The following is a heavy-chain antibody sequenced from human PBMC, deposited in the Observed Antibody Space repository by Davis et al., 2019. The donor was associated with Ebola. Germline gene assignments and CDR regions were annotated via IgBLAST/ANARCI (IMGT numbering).Heavy chain of an antibody. Sequence: PSETLSLTCTVSGGSISSGDYYWSWIRQPPGKGLEWIGYIYYSGSTYYNPSLKSRVTISVDTSKNQFSLKLSSVTAADTAVYYCARAWVVPAAIFDYWGQGTLVTVSS. J-gene: IGHJ4*02. D-gene: IGHD2-2*01. CDR2: IYYSGST. CDR3: ARAWVVPAAIFDY. CDR1: GGSISSGDYY. V-gene: IGHV4-30-4*01.